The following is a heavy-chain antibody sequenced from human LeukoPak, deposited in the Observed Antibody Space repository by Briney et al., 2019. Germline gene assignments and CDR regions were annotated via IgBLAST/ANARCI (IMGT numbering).Heavy chain of an antibody. Sequence: GGSLRLSCVASGFTFSNYGMNWVRQAPGKGPEWVSYISSSSSTIYYADSVKGRFTISRDNAKNSLYLEMNSLRDEDTAVYYCARDALRYFDPDVWGQGTTVTVSS. CDR2: ISSSSSTI. J-gene: IGHJ6*02. D-gene: IGHD3-9*01. V-gene: IGHV3-48*02. CDR3: ARDALRYFDPDV. CDR1: GFTFSNYG.